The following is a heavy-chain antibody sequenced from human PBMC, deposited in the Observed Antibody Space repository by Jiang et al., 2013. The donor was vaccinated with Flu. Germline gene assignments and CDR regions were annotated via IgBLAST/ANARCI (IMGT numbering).Heavy chain of an antibody. Sequence: SGAEVKKPGASLKISCTASGYSFSGQYLHWVRQAPGQGLEWMALINPGGGGTSYGQKFQGRVTMTRDTSTSTVYLELSSLTSEDTAVYYCARTKSCGGVCYYFDLWGQGTLVTVAS. CDR2: INPGGGGT. D-gene: IGHD2-21*02. V-gene: IGHV1-46*01. J-gene: IGHJ4*02. CDR3: ARTKSCGGVCYYFDL. CDR1: GYSFSGQY.